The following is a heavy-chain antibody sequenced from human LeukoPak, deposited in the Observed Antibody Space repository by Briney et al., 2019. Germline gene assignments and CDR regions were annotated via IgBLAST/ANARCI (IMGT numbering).Heavy chain of an antibody. D-gene: IGHD3-16*02. CDR3: ARQGRLLGELSSSGDY. V-gene: IGHV4-4*07. Sequence: SETLSLTCTVSGNSFGDYYWSWIRQPAGKGLEWIGRIYTSGSTTYNPSLKSRVTMSVDTSKSQFSLKLSSVTAADTAVYYCARQGRLLGELSSSGDYWGQGTLVTVSS. J-gene: IGHJ4*02. CDR1: GNSFGDYY. CDR2: IYTSGST.